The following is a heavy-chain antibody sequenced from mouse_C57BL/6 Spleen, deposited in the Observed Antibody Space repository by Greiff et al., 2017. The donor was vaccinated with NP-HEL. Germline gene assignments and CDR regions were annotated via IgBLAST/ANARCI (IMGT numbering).Heavy chain of an antibody. CDR2: IDPETGGN. Sequence: QVQLQQSGAELVRPGASVTLSCKASGYTFTDYEMHWVKQTPVHGLEWIGAIDPETGGNAYNQKFKGKAILTADKSSSTAYMELRSLTSEDSAVYYCTKGFDYWGQGTTLTVSS. CDR3: TKGFDY. J-gene: IGHJ2*01. CDR1: GYTFTDYE. V-gene: IGHV1-15*01.